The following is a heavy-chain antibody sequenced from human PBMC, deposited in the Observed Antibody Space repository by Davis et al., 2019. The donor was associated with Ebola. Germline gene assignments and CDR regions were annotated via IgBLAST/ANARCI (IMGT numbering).Heavy chain of an antibody. CDR3: ATLVALRFPDQ. CDR1: GVTFTTAW. V-gene: IGHV3-15*01. D-gene: IGHD3-3*01. Sequence: GESLKISCEVSGVTFTTAWLTWVRQAPGKGLEWVGRIKSPRDGGTVNYATAVKGRFIISRDDSQNTLTLQMNSLRTEDSAVYYCATLVALRFPDQWGQGTLVTVSS. CDR2: IKSPRDGGTV. J-gene: IGHJ4*02.